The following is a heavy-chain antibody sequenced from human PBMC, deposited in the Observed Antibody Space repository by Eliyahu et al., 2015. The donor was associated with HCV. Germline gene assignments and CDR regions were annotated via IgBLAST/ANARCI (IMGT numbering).Heavy chain of an antibody. CDR2: ISYDGGTT. Sequence: EVQLVESGGGLVQPGGSXXLXXAASGFTFRNYWMYWVRQVPGMGLVWVXXISYDGGTTGYADSVKGRFTVSRDNAKNTLDLQMNNLRADDTAVYFCTRGSDSWGQGTLVIVSS. V-gene: IGHV3-74*01. CDR3: TRGSDS. CDR1: GFTFRNYW. J-gene: IGHJ4*02.